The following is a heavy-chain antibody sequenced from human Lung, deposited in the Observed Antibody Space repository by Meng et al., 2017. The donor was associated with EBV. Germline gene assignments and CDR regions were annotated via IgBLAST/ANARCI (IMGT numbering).Heavy chain of an antibody. J-gene: IGHJ4*02. D-gene: IGHD5-18*01. V-gene: IGHV4-34*09. CDR2: INHGGST. CDR3: ARGVSDTAMVPYYFDY. Sequence: QGPRQEPGPGLVKPSQTRPLTPTVYGGSFSTYYGSWLRQYPGKGLAWIGEINHGGSTNYNPSLKSRVTISVDKSKNQFSLKLSSVTAADTAVYYCARGVSDTAMVPYYFDYWGQGTLVTVSS. CDR1: GGSFSTYY.